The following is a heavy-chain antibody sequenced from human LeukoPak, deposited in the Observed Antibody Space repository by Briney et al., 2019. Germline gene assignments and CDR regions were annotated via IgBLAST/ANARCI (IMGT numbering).Heavy chain of an antibody. D-gene: IGHD6-19*01. J-gene: IGHJ6*04. CDR3: VRDRSYSSGFYYYYYGMDV. Sequence: SETLSLTCTVSGGSISSYYWSWIRQPPGKGLEWIGYIYYSGSTNYNPSLKSRVTISVDTSKNQFSLKLSSVTAADTAVYYCVRDRSYSSGFYYYYYGMDVWGKGTTVTVSS. V-gene: IGHV4-59*01. CDR2: IYYSGST. CDR1: GGSISSYY.